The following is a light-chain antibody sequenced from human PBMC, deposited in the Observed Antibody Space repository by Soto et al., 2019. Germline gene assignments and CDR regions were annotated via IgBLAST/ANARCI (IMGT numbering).Light chain of an antibody. CDR2: GAS. V-gene: IGKV3-20*01. Sequence: EIVLTQSPGTLSLSPGERATLSCRASQSVSSSYLAWYQQKPGQAPRLLIYGASSRATGIPDRFSGSGSGTDFTLTISRLEAEDFAVYYCQQYCSGPPGTFGQGTKVEIK. CDR3: QQYCSGPPGT. CDR1: QSVSSSY. J-gene: IGKJ1*01.